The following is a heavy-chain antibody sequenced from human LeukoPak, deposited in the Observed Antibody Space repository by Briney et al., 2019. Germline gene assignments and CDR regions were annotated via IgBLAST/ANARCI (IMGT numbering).Heavy chain of an antibody. J-gene: IGHJ5*02. CDR1: GGSISSSSYY. CDR3: ARLRINTTPYWFDP. CDR2: IYHSGNT. V-gene: IGHV4-39*01. D-gene: IGHD1-1*01. Sequence: SETLSLTCTVSGGSISSSSYYWGWIRQPPGKGLEWIGSIYHSGNTYYNPSLKSRVTISVDTSKNQFSLELSSVTAADTAVYYCARLRINTTPYWFDPWGQGTLVTVSS.